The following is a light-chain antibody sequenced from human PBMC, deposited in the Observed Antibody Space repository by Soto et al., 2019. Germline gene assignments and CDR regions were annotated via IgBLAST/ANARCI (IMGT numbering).Light chain of an antibody. J-gene: IGKJ4*01. Sequence: EIVLTQSPATLSLSPGERATLSCRASQSVSTYLGWYQQKPGQAPRLLIYDASSRATGIRARFSGSGSGTDSTLTISSLEPEDFAVYYCQQRSNWPLTFGGGTKVEIK. V-gene: IGKV3-11*01. CDR1: QSVSTY. CDR2: DAS. CDR3: QQRSNWPLT.